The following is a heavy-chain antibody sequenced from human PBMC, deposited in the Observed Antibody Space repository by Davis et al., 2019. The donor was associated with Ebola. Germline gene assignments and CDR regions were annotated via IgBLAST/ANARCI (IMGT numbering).Heavy chain of an antibody. D-gene: IGHD1-1*01. Sequence: AASVKVSCKASGYTFTGYYMHWVRQAPGQGLKWMGWINPHNGNTNYAQNVQGRVIMTSDTATTTAYMEVGSLRSDDTAVYYCARAQFPTTSDHWGQGTLVTVSS. V-gene: IGHV1-18*04. CDR2: INPHNGNT. J-gene: IGHJ4*02. CDR1: GYTFTGYY. CDR3: ARAQFPTTSDH.